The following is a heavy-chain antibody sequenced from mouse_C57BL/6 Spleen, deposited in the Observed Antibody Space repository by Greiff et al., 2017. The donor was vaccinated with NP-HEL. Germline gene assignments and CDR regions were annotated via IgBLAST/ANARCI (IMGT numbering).Heavy chain of an antibody. V-gene: IGHV2-9-1*01. CDR2: IWTGGGI. Sequence: VKLVESGPGLVAPSQSLSITCTVSGFSLTSYAISWVRQPPGKGLEWLGVIWTGGGINYNSALKSRLSISKDNSKSQVFLKMNSLQTDDTARYYCARNLGTDLDYWGQGTTLTVSS. CDR1: GFSLTSYA. J-gene: IGHJ2*01. D-gene: IGHD2-14*01. CDR3: ARNLGTDLDY.